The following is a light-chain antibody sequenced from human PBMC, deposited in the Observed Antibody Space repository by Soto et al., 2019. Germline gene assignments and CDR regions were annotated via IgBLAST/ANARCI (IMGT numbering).Light chain of an antibody. V-gene: IGKV3-11*01. CDR2: GAS. J-gene: IGKJ1*01. CDR3: QQYDTSPWT. CDR1: QSVHNF. Sequence: EIVLIQSPATLSLSPGDRAALACKASQSVHNFLAWYQQKPGQAPRLLIYGASTRAAGIPARFSGSGSGTDFTLTISSLEPEDFAVYYCQQYDTSPWTFGQGTKVDIK.